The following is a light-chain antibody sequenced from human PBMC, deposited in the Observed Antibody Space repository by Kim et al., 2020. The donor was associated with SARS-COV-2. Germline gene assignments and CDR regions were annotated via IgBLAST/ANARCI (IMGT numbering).Light chain of an antibody. CDR2: GAS. Sequence: IQLTQSPSSVSASVGDRVTITCRASQDINTWLGWYQQKPGKAPKLLIYGASNLQSGVPSRFSGSGSGTDFTLTISRLQPDDCATYYCQQANGFHPWTFGQRTKVDIK. J-gene: IGKJ1*01. V-gene: IGKV1-12*01. CDR1: QDINTW. CDR3: QQANGFHPWT.